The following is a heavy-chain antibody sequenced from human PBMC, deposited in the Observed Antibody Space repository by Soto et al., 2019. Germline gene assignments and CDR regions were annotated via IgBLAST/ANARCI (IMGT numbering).Heavy chain of an antibody. V-gene: IGHV3-23*01. Sequence: GGSLRLSCAASGFTFRTGVMSGARQAPGKGLEWVSAISSGGGSTSYTGSVRGRFTISRDNSRNTVYLQMNSLRADDTAVYFYGKGAQPTQYYFDFWGLGTLVTVSS. J-gene: IGHJ4*02. CDR1: GFTFRTGV. CDR3: GKGAQPTQYYFDF. CDR2: ISSGGGST. D-gene: IGHD1-1*01.